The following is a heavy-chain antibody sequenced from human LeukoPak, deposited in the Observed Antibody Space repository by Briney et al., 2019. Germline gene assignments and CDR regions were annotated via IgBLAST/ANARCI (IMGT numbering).Heavy chain of an antibody. J-gene: IGHJ4*02. CDR2: ISHTGSTM. CDR1: GFSFSIYS. Sequence: GGSLRLSCAASGFSFSIYSLNWVRQAPGKGLEWVSYISHTGSTMSYADSVKGRFTISRDNAKNSLYLQMNSLRAEDTALYYCAKDISGSGKYYFDYWGQGTLVTVSS. D-gene: IGHD3-10*01. CDR3: AKDISGSGKYYFDY. V-gene: IGHV3-48*04.